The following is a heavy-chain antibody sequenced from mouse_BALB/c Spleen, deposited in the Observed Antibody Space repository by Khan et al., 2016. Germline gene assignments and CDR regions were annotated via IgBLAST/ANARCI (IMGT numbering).Heavy chain of an antibody. D-gene: IGHD2-14*01. CDR1: GYTFTNYY. CDR3: ARHYRYSWFVY. CDR2: IYPGNVNT. V-gene: IGHV1S56*01. J-gene: IGHJ3*01. Sequence: QVQLKQSGPELVKPGASVRISCKAAGYTFTNYYIHWLKQGPGQGLEWIGWIYPGNVNTKYNEKFKGKATLTVDKSSTTVYMQLSRLTSEDSAVYFCARHYRYSWFVYWGQGTLVTVSA.